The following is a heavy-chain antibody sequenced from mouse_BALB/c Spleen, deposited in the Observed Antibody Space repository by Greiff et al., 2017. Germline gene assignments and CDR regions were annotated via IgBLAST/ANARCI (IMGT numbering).Heavy chain of an antibody. J-gene: IGHJ2*01. CDR2: IDPYYGGT. Sequence: EVQLVESGPELVKPGASVKISCKASGYSFTGYNMNWVKQSNGKSLEWIGNIDPYYGGTSYNQKFKGKATLTVDKSSSTAYMQLKSLTSEDSAVYYCAREVRRGYYFGYWGQGTTLTVSS. CDR3: AREVRRGYYFGY. D-gene: IGHD2-14*01. CDR1: GYSFTGYN. V-gene: IGHV1-39*01.